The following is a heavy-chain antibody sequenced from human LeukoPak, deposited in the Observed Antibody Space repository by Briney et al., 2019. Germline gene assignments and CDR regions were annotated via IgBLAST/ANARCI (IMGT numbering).Heavy chain of an antibody. CDR3: ARGLSYGSGTPKVL. D-gene: IGHD3-10*01. Sequence: PGGSLRLSCAASGFTFSSYAMSWVRQAPGKGLEWVPAISGSGGSTYYADSVKGRFTISRDNSKNTLYLQMNSLRAEDTAVYYCARGLSYGSGTPKVLWGQGTLVTVS. CDR1: GFTFSSYA. V-gene: IGHV3-23*01. CDR2: ISGSGGST. J-gene: IGHJ4*02.